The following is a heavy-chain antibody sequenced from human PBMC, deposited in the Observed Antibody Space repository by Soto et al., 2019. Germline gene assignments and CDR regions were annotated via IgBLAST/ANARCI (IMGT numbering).Heavy chain of an antibody. D-gene: IGHD6-13*01. Sequence: QVQLQQWGAGLLKPSETLSLTCAVYGGSFSGYYWSWIRQPPGKGLEWIGEINHSGSTNYNPYLKSRVTISVDTSKNQLSLKLSSVTAADTAVYYCARTTVPGIAAAGTPPWFDPWGQGTLVTVSS. CDR2: INHSGST. CDR3: ARTTVPGIAAAGTPPWFDP. V-gene: IGHV4-34*01. CDR1: GGSFSGYY. J-gene: IGHJ5*02.